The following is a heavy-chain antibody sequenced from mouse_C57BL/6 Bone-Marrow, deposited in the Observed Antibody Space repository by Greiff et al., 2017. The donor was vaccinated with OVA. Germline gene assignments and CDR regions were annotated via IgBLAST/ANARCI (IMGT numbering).Heavy chain of an antibody. J-gene: IGHJ1*03. D-gene: IGHD3-2*02. Sequence: VQLQQSGPGLAKPSQTLSLTCSVTGYSITSYYWNWIRKFPGNKLEYMGYISYSGSTYYNPSLKSRISITRDTSKNQYYLQLNSVTTEDTATYYCARYRLDWYFDVWGTGTTVTVSS. CDR1: GYSITSYY. CDR3: ARYRLDWYFDV. CDR2: ISYSGST. V-gene: IGHV3-8*01.